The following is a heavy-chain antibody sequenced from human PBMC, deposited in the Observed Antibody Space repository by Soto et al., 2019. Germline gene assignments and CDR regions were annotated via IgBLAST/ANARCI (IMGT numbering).Heavy chain of an antibody. Sequence: SETLSLTCIVSGGSITRYYWSWIRQPPGKGLEWIGYIYYTGTTNYNPSLKSRVTISVDTSKNQFSLNLRSVTAADTAVYYCARRNTMIDYWGQGTLVTVS. CDR2: IYYTGTT. V-gene: IGHV4-59*08. D-gene: IGHD3-22*01. J-gene: IGHJ4*02. CDR1: GGSITRYY. CDR3: ARRNTMIDY.